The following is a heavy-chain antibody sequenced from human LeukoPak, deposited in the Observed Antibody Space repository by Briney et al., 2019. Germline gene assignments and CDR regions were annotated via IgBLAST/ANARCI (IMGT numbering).Heavy chain of an antibody. V-gene: IGHV1-46*01. D-gene: IGHD5-18*01. CDR2: INPSGGST. Sequence: GASVKVSCKASGYTFTSYYMHWVRQAPGQGLEWMGLINPSGGSTNYAQKFQGRVTMTRDTSTSTVYMELRSLRSEDTAVYYCARDSSVDTQWTPNYGMDVWGQGTTVTVSS. CDR1: GYTFTSYY. CDR3: ARDSSVDTQWTPNYGMDV. J-gene: IGHJ6*02.